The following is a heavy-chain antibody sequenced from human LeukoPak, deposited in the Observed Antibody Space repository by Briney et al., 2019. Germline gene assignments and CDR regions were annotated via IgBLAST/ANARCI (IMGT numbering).Heavy chain of an antibody. V-gene: IGHV3-30*18. CDR3: AKEADCGGDCYRWFDP. Sequence: PVRSLRLSCAASGFTFSHYGMHWVRQAPGRGLEWVAVISYDGSNKYYADSVKGRFTISRDNSMNMLYLQMKSLRPEDTAVYYCAKEADCGGDCYRWFDPWGQGTLVTVSS. CDR1: GFTFSHYG. CDR2: ISYDGSNK. J-gene: IGHJ5*02. D-gene: IGHD2-21*02.